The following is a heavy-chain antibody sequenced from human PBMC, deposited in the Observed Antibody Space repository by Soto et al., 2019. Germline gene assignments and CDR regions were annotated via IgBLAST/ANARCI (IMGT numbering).Heavy chain of an antibody. J-gene: IGHJ5*02. CDR3: VGQWLAGYGAFDP. CDR1: TESFSHYY. Sequence: SSETLSLTCAVKTESFSHYYWIWIRQSPGKGLEWIGEIDHSGNTNYNPSLKSRVTLLLDESKNQFSVKLNSVTAADTAVYFCVGQWLAGYGAFDPWGQGTLVTVSS. V-gene: IGHV4-34*01. D-gene: IGHD6-19*01. CDR2: IDHSGNT.